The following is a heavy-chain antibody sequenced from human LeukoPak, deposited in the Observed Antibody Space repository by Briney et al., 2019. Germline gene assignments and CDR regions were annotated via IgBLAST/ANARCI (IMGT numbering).Heavy chain of an antibody. CDR3: AKDRSSRYDFWSGSFSHYYYYYMDV. Sequence: GGSLRLSCAASGFTFSSYAMSWVRQAPGKGLEWVSAISGGSADYAASVKGRFSISIDNSKNTPYLQMNSLRAEDTVVYYCAKDRSSRYDFWSGSFSHYYYYYMDVWGKGTTVTVSS. V-gene: IGHV3-23*01. J-gene: IGHJ6*03. CDR1: GFTFSSYA. D-gene: IGHD3-3*01. CDR2: ISGGSA.